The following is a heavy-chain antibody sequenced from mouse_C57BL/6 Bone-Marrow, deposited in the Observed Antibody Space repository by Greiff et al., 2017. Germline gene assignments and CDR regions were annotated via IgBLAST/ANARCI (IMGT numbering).Heavy chain of an antibody. CDR2: INPSTGGT. V-gene: IGHV1-42*01. J-gene: IGHJ4*01. D-gene: IGHD1-1*01. Sequence: EVMLVASGPELVKPGASVKISCKASGYSFTGYYMNWVKQSPEKSLEWIGEINPSTGGTTYNQKFKAKATLTVDKSSSTAYMQLKSLTSEDSAVYYCAGYYYGMAMDYWGQGTSVTVSS. CDR1: GYSFTGYY. CDR3: AGYYYGMAMDY.